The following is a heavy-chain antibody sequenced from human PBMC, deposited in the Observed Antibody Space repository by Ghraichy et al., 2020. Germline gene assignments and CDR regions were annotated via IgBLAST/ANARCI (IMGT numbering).Heavy chain of an antibody. CDR3: ARPNSSGWGDAFDI. CDR2: IYHSGSS. CDR1: GFYISSDYY. Sequence: SETLSLTCTVSGFYISSDYYWGWIRQPPGKGLEWIGTIYHSGSSYYNPSLKSRVTMSVDTSKNEFSLNLSSVTAADTAVYYCARPNSSGWGDAFDIWGQGTMVTVSS. D-gene: IGHD6-19*01. J-gene: IGHJ3*02. V-gene: IGHV4-38-2*02.